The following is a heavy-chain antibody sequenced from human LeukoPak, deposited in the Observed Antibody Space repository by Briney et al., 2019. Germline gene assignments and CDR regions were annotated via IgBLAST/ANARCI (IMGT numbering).Heavy chain of an antibody. CDR3: ARDPSAVALGTYG. V-gene: IGHV3-66*01. D-gene: IGHD6-13*01. CDR1: GVTVGNNY. Sequence: GESLRLSCAASGVTVGNNYMIWVRQAPGKGLEWVSRIYSGGATNYADSVKGRFTISRDSSKNTLFLQLNSLRAEDTAVYYCARDPSAVALGTYGWGQGTLVTVSS. CDR2: IYSGGAT. J-gene: IGHJ4*02.